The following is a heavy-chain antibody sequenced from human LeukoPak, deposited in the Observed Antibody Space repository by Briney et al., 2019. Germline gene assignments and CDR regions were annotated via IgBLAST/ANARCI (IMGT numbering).Heavy chain of an antibody. V-gene: IGHV3-30*03. CDR3: ATSGNLIDY. J-gene: IGHJ4*02. CDR1: GFIFNSYG. CDR2: ISDDGNNK. Sequence: GRSLRLSCTASGFIFNSYGMHWVRQAPGKGLEWVAFISDDGNNKIYTDSVKGRFTISRDNSNNTLYLQMNSLRAEDTAVYYCATSGNLIDYWGQGTLVTVSS. D-gene: IGHD3-10*01.